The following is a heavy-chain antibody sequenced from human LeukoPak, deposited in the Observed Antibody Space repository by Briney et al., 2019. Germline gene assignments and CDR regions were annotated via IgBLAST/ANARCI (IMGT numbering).Heavy chain of an antibody. Sequence: GASVKVSCKASGYTFTSYDINWVRQATGQGLEWMGWMNPNSGNTGYAQKFQGRVTMTRNTSISTAYMELSSLRSEDTAVYYCARRHYYYENNFDYWGQGTLVTVSS. D-gene: IGHD3-22*01. CDR3: ARRHYYYENNFDY. CDR2: MNPNSGNT. CDR1: GYTFTSYD. J-gene: IGHJ4*02. V-gene: IGHV1-8*01.